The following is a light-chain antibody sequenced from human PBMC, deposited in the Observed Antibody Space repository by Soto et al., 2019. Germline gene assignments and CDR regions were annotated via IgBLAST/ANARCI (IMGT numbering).Light chain of an antibody. CDR2: GAS. Sequence: IVLTQSPGTLSLSPVERATLSCMASQSVSNNYLAWYQQPPGQPPRLLIYGASNRATGIPDRFSGSGSGTDFTLTISRLEPEDFAVYYCQQYGSSGTFGQGTKVDIK. CDR3: QQYGSSGT. CDR1: QSVSNNY. V-gene: IGKV3-20*01. J-gene: IGKJ1*01.